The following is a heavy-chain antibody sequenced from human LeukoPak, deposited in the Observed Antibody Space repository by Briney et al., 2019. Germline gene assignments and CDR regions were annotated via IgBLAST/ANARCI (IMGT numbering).Heavy chain of an antibody. V-gene: IGHV3-30-3*01. D-gene: IGHD5-18*01. J-gene: IGHJ4*02. CDR2: ISYDGSNK. Sequence: GGSLRLSCAASGFTFSSYAMHWVRQAPGKGLEWVAVISYDGSNKYYADSVKGRFTISRDNAKNSLYLQMNSLRAEDTAVYYCARDPIGYSYGPDYWGQGTLVTVSS. CDR3: ARDPIGYSYGPDY. CDR1: GFTFSSYA.